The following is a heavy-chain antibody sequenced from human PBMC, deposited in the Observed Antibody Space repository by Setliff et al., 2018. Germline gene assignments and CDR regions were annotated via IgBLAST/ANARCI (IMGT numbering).Heavy chain of an antibody. CDR2: ITHSGST. Sequence: SETLSLTCTVSGDSMTGNHWSWIRQSPGKGLEWIGYITHSGSTKYNPSLKSRVAITIVASKKQFSLELSSVTAADTAVYYCARDRTYYGSGTYTRWFDYWGQGTLVTVSS. J-gene: IGHJ4*02. V-gene: IGHV4-59*01. CDR3: ARDRTYYGSGTYTRWFDY. CDR1: GDSMTGNH. D-gene: IGHD3-10*01.